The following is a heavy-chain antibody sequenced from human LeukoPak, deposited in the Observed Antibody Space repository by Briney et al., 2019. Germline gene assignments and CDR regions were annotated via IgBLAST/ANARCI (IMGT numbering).Heavy chain of an antibody. Sequence: GGSLRLSCAASGFIFSSYGMHWVRQAPGKGLEWVAVISYDGSNKYYADSVKGRFTISRDNSKNTLYLQMNSLRAEDTAVYYCAKDQTAMALDYWGQGTLVTVSS. V-gene: IGHV3-30*18. CDR2: ISYDGSNK. CDR3: AKDQTAMALDY. J-gene: IGHJ4*02. D-gene: IGHD5-18*01. CDR1: GFIFSSYG.